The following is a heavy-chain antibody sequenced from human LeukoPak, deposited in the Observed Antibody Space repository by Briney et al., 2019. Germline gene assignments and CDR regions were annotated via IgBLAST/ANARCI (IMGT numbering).Heavy chain of an antibody. CDR2: IGIDGSRT. V-gene: IGHV3-74*03. J-gene: IGHJ6*02. CDR3: ARGGHNLDIEATRCYYGVDV. CDR1: GFIFSDYW. D-gene: IGHD1-1*01. Sequence: PGGSLRLSCEASGFIFSDYWMHWVRQGPGKEPVFVSRIGIDGSRTTYADSVNGRFTISRDNAKNTMYLQMNSLRADDTAVYYCARGGHNLDIEATRCYYGVDVWGQGTTVTVSS.